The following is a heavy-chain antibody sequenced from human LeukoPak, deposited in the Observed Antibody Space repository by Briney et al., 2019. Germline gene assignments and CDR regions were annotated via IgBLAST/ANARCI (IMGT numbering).Heavy chain of an antibody. CDR3: ARDSSGYGSFDY. V-gene: IGHV3-23*01. J-gene: IGHJ4*02. CDR1: EFTFSSFA. Sequence: GGSLRLSCAASEFTFSSFAMSWVRQAPGKGLEWASRISGSGGSTYYADSVKGRFSISRDNSKNTLYLQMNSLRAEDTAVYYCARDSSGYGSFDYWGRGTLVTVSS. D-gene: IGHD3-22*01. CDR2: ISGSGGST.